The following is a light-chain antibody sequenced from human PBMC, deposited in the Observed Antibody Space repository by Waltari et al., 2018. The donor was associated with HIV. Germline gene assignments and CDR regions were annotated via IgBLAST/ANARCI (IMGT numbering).Light chain of an antibody. J-gene: IGLJ2*01. CDR1: NLGGKS. CDR2: DDF. CDR3: QVWDITSDRVV. V-gene: IGLV3-21*04. Sequence: SYVLTQPSSVSLAPGKTVTITCGGDNLGGKSVHWYQTKPGQAPLLVISDDFDRPSGIPDRFSGSKSETTATLTSSVVEAGDEADYYCQVWDITSDRVVFGGGTHLTVL.